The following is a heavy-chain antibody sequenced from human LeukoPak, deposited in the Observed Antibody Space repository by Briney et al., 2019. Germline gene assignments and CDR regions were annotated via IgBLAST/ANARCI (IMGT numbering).Heavy chain of an antibody. D-gene: IGHD5-18*01. Sequence: GGSLILSCAATGFTFDDYAMHWFRQAPGKGLEWVSLISGVGGSTYYVASVKGRFTISRDNSKNSLYLQMNSLGTEDTDLYYCAKAPKTVDTPPYYFDYWGQGTLVTVSS. V-gene: IGHV3-43*02. CDR3: AKAPKTVDTPPYYFDY. CDR1: GFTFDDYA. J-gene: IGHJ4*02. CDR2: ISGVGGST.